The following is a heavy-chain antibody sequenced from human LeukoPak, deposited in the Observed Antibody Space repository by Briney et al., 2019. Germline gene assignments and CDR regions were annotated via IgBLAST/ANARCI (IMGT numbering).Heavy chain of an antibody. V-gene: IGHV4-59*01. CDR1: GGSFSGYD. CDR2: IYYSGST. Sequence: SETLSLTCAVYGGSFSGYDWSWVRQPAGKGVEWIGYIYYSGSTSYNPSLKSRVTISVDTSKNQFSLKLSSVPAADTAVYYCARGVGATLLGYWGQGTLVTVSS. CDR3: ARGVGATLLGY. D-gene: IGHD1-26*01. J-gene: IGHJ4*02.